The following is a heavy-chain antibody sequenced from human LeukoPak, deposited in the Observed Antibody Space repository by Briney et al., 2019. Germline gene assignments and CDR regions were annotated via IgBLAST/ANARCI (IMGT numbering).Heavy chain of an antibody. CDR3: ARAANYGDAAFDY. CDR2: IIPILGIA. V-gene: IGHV1-69*04. Sequence: GDSLKVSCKASGGTFSSYAISWVRQATGQGLEWMGRIIPILGIANYAQKFQGRVTITADKSTSTAYMELSSLRSEDTAVYYCARAANYGDAAFDYWGQGTLVTVSS. D-gene: IGHD4-17*01. J-gene: IGHJ4*02. CDR1: GGTFSSYA.